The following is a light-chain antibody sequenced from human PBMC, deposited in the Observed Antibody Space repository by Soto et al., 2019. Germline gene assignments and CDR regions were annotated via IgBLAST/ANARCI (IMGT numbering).Light chain of an antibody. V-gene: IGLV3-1*01. Sequence: YELTQPPSVSVSPGQTASITCSGDKLGDKYACWYQQKPGQSPVLVIYQDSKRPSGIPERFSGSNSGNTATLTISGTQAMDEADYYCQAWDSSTAGVVFGGGTKVTVL. J-gene: IGLJ2*01. CDR2: QDS. CDR1: KLGDKY. CDR3: QAWDSSTAGVV.